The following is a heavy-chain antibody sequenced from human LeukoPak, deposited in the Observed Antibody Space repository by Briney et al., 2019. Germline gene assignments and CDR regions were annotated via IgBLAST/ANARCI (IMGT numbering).Heavy chain of an antibody. J-gene: IGHJ6*02. CDR1: GFTLSSYW. CDR2: IKQDGSEK. CDR3: ASGTGIFDV. V-gene: IGHV3-7*01. Sequence: GGSLRLSCAASGFTLSSYWMSWVRQAPGKGLEWVANIKQDGSEKYYVDSVKGRFTISRDNAKNSLYLQMNSLRAEDTAVYYCASGTGIFDVWGQGPRSPSP. D-gene: IGHD3-3*02.